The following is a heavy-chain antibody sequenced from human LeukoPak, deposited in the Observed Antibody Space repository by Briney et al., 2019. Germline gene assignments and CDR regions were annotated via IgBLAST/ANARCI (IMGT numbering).Heavy chain of an antibody. J-gene: IGHJ4*02. D-gene: IGHD4-17*01. CDR2: ISSSGSII. CDR3: AREQTYGDYFDY. V-gene: IGHV3-48*03. Sequence: GGALRLSCAASGFTFRSYEMIWVRQAPGRGLEWVSYISSSGSIISYADSVRGRFTISRDNAKNSLYLQMNSLRAEDTAVYYCAREQTYGDYFDYWGQGTLVTVSS. CDR1: GFTFRSYE.